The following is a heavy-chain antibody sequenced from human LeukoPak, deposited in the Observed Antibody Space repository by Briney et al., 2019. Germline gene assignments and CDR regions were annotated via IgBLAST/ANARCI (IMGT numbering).Heavy chain of an antibody. CDR2: LSGSGGST. CDR1: GFTFNNYA. V-gene: IGHV3-23*01. Sequence: GGSLRLSCAVSGFTFNNYAMSWVRQAPGKGLEWVSGLSGSGGSTYYADSVKGRFTISRDNSKNTLYLQMNSLTAEDTAVYYCAKDSVPYYYGSGSYPDYWGQGTLVTVSS. D-gene: IGHD3-10*01. J-gene: IGHJ4*02. CDR3: AKDSVPYYYGSGSYPDY.